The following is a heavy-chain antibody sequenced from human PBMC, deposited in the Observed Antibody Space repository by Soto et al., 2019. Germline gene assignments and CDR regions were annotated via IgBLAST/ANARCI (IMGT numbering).Heavy chain of an antibody. CDR1: GFTVSSNY. D-gene: IGHD1-26*01. J-gene: IGHJ5*02. V-gene: IGHV3-30-3*01. CDR2: ISYDGSNK. Sequence: VQLVESGGGLIQPGGSLRLSCAASGFTVSSNYMSWVRQAPGKGLEWVAVISYDGSNKYYADSVKGRFTISRDNSKNTLYLQMNSLRAEDTAVYYCARDGRRGFDPWGQGTLVTVSS. CDR3: ARDGRRGFDP.